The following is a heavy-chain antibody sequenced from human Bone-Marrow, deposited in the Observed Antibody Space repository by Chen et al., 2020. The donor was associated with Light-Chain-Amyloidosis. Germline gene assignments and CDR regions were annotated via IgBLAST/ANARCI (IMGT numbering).Heavy chain of an antibody. CDR1: GFTFSSYD. D-gene: IGHD1-26*01. J-gene: IGHJ4*02. CDR2: IRYDGSNK. V-gene: IGHV3-30*02. CDR3: ARDDKWAFDY. Sequence: QVQLVESGGGVVQPGGSLRLSCAASGFTFSSYDMHWVRQAPGKGLEWVAFIRYDGSNKYYADSVKGRFTISRDNSKNTLYLQMNSLRAEDSAVYYCARDDKWAFDYWGQGTLVTVSS.